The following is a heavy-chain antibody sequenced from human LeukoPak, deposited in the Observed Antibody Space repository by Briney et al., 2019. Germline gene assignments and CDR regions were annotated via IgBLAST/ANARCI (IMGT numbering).Heavy chain of an antibody. V-gene: IGHV4-59*08. CDR1: GGSLTSYY. CDR3: ARSPIGYSSGYFFDL. Sequence: SETLSLTCTVAGGSLTSYYCSWIRQPPGKGLEWIGYIYYGVSTNYNPSLKSRVTLSVHTSKNQFTLKLSSVTAADTGVYFCARSPIGYSSGYFFDLWGQGPLVSVSS. CDR2: IYYGVST. D-gene: IGHD3-22*01. J-gene: IGHJ4*02.